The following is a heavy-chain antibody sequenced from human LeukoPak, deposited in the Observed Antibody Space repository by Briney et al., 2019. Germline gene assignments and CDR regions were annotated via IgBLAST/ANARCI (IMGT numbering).Heavy chain of an antibody. Sequence: ASVKVSCKASGGTISSYAISWVRQAPGQGLEWMGGIIPIFGTANYAQKFQGRVTITADESTSTAYMELSSLRSEDTAVYYCARPHGEDVYYYYYGMDVWGQGITVTVSS. CDR1: GGTISSYA. CDR3: ARPHGEDVYYYYYGMDV. CDR2: IIPIFGTA. J-gene: IGHJ6*02. V-gene: IGHV1-69*13. D-gene: IGHD4-17*01.